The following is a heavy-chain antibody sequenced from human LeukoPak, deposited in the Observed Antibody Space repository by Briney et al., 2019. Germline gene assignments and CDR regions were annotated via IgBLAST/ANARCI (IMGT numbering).Heavy chain of an antibody. V-gene: IGHV4-34*01. CDR2: INHSGST. Sequence: PGGSLRLSCAASGFTFSSYEMNWIRQPPGKGLEWIGEINHSGSTNYNPSLKSRVTISVDTSKNQFSLKLSSVTAADTAVYYCARRDGYFDYWGQGTLVTVSS. J-gene: IGHJ4*02. D-gene: IGHD2-21*01. CDR3: ARRDGYFDY. CDR1: GFTFSSYE.